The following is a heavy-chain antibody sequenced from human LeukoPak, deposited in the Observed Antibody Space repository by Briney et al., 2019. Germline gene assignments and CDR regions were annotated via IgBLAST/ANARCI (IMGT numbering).Heavy chain of an antibody. D-gene: IGHD3-3*01. CDR3: ARVPYDFWGGSHRAAFDY. Sequence: SVKVSCKASGGTFSSYAISWVRQAPGQGLEWMGGIIPIFGTANYAQKFQGRVTITADESTSTAYMELSSLRSEDTAVYYCARVPYDFWGGSHRAAFDYWGQGTLVTVSS. CDR2: IIPIFGTA. V-gene: IGHV1-69*13. CDR1: GGTFSSYA. J-gene: IGHJ4*02.